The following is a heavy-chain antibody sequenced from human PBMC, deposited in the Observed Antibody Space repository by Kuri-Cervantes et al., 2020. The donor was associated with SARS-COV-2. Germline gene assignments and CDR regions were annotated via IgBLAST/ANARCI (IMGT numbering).Heavy chain of an antibody. D-gene: IGHD6-19*01. V-gene: IGHV1-18*01. CDR2: ISAYNGNT. CDR3: ARDRGSSGWSWVYYYYGMDV. Sequence: ASVKVSCKASGYTFTSYGISWVRQAPGQGLEWMGWISAYNGNTNYAQKLQGRVTMTTDTSTSTAYTELRSLRSDDTAVYYCARDRGSSGWSWVYYYYGMDVWGQGTTVTVSS. J-gene: IGHJ6*02. CDR1: GYTFTSYG.